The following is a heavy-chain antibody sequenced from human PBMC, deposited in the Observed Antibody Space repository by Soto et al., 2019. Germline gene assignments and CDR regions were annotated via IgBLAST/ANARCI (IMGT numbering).Heavy chain of an antibody. CDR1: GFTFSTDA. CDR3: AKEGYSGLYYFDY. J-gene: IGHJ4*02. CDR2: ISGIGGST. Sequence: EVQLLESGGGLVQPGGSLRLSCAASGFTFSTDAMSWVRQAPGKGLEWVSTISGIGGSTFYAASVKGRFTISRDNSKNTLYLQMNSLRAEETAVYYCAKEGYSGLYYFDYWGQGTLVTVSS. D-gene: IGHD1-26*01. V-gene: IGHV3-23*01.